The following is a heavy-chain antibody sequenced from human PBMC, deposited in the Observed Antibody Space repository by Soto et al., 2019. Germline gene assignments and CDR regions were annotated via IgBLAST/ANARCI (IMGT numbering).Heavy chain of an antibody. V-gene: IGHV4-59*01. J-gene: IGHJ5*02. CDR2: IPYSGGP. D-gene: IGHD3-10*01. Sequence: SETLSLTCNVPGDSIRSYFWSWVRQPPGKGLEWIGYIPYSGGPTYNPSLKSRVTISIDTSKKQFSLKMTSVTAADTAVYYCASSKMGLISVLETWGQGTLVTVSS. CDR1: GDSIRSYF. CDR3: ASSKMGLISVLET.